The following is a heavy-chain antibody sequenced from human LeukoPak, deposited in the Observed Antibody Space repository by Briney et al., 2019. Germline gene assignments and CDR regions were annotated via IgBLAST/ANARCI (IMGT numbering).Heavy chain of an antibody. J-gene: IGHJ4*01. Sequence: PSETLSLTCAVYGGPFSDYYWSWIRQPPGKGLEWIGKINHSGSTNYSPSLKSRVTISIDTSKNQFSLKLNSMTAADTAVYYCAKGEGARDGYNYAGPFYFDYWGHGTLVTVSS. CDR1: GGPFSDYY. CDR3: AKGEGARDGYNYAGPFYFDY. D-gene: IGHD5-24*01. V-gene: IGHV4-34*01. CDR2: INHSGST.